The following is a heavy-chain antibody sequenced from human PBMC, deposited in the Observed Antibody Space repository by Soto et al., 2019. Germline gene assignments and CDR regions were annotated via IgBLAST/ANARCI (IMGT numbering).Heavy chain of an antibody. CDR3: ARVGDSSGYYYFQH. J-gene: IGHJ1*01. D-gene: IGHD3-22*01. CDR2: IIPILGIA. CDR1: GGTFSSYT. V-gene: IGHV1-69*02. Sequence: GASVKVSCKASGGTFSSYTISWVRQAPGQGLEWMGRIIPILGIANYAQKFQGRVTITADKSTSTAYMELSSLRSEDTAVYYCARVGDSSGYYYFQHWGQGTLVTSP.